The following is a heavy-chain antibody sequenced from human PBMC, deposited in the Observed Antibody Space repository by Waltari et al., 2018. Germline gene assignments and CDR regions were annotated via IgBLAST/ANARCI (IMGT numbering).Heavy chain of an antibody. CDR3: ARALGYADGF. J-gene: IGHJ4*02. V-gene: IGHV1-46*01. D-gene: IGHD2-15*01. Sequence: QVQLVQSGPEVKKPGASVKVSSKASGYAVGVDYLHWVRQAPGQGREWVGVINPRDGSTSYAQKFQGSITMTSDTSTNTVYMELRSLRSEDTAVYYCARALGYADGFWGQGTLVTVSS. CDR2: INPRDGST. CDR1: GYAVGVDY.